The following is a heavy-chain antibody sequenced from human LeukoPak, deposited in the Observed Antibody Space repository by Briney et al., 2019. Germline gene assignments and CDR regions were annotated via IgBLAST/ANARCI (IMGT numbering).Heavy chain of an antibody. CDR3: AREGGYGEYGMDV. Sequence: SEALCLTCIISGGTFRTYYWTWVRQPPGKGLECMGYVYNSGSTKYSNYNPSLRRRVTISVDTSKNHFSLKLRSVTAADTAVYYCAREGGYGEYGMDVWGQGTTVTVPS. D-gene: IGHD6-25*01. CDR1: GGTFRTYY. J-gene: IGHJ6*02. V-gene: IGHV4-59*01. CDR2: VYNSGST.